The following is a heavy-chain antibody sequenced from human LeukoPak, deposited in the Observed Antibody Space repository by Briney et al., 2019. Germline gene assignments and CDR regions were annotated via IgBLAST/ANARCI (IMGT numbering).Heavy chain of an antibody. J-gene: IGHJ1*01. CDR1: GFTFSSYA. D-gene: IGHD3-22*01. CDR3: AKGLYDSSGYYGLRWAEYFQH. V-gene: IGHV3-23*01. CDR2: ISGSGGST. Sequence: GGSLRPSCAASGFTFSSYAMSWVRQAPGKGLEWVSAISGSGGSTYYADSVKGRFTISRDNSKNTLYLQMNSLRAEDTAVYYCAKGLYDSSGYYGLRWAEYFQHWGQGTLVTVSS.